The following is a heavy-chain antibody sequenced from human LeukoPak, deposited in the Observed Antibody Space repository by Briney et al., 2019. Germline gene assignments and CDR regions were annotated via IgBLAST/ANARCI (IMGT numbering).Heavy chain of an antibody. V-gene: IGHV3-15*01. Sequence: GGSLRLYCAASGFTFSNAWMSWFRQAPGKGLEWVGRIKSKTDGGTTDYAAPVKGRFTISRDDSKNTLYLQMNSLKTEDTAVYYCTTISGYDPDAFDIWGQGTMVTVSS. D-gene: IGHD5-12*01. CDR3: TTISGYDPDAFDI. J-gene: IGHJ3*02. CDR1: GFTFSNAW. CDR2: IKSKTDGGTT.